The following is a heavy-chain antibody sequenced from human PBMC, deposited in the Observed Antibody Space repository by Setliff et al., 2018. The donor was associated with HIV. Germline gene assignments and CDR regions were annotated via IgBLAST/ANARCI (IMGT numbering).Heavy chain of an antibody. J-gene: IGHJ4*02. D-gene: IGHD2-2*01. CDR2: INPSGGST. V-gene: IGHV1-46*01. Sequence: ASVKVSCKASGYTFTSYYMHWVRQAPGQGLEWMGIINPSGGSTSYAQKFQGRVTLTRDTSVTTVYMELTSLRSDDTAVYYCARKDGVGYCDSNSCYGIGPIDFWGQGSLVTVSS. CDR1: GYTFTSYY. CDR3: ARKDGVGYCDSNSCYGIGPIDF.